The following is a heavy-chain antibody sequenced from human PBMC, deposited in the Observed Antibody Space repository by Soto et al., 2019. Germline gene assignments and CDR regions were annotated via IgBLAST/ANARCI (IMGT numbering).Heavy chain of an antibody. V-gene: IGHV4-4*07. D-gene: IGHD3-10*01. CDR3: ASLWFGEDYYYDGMDV. CDR1: GGSISSYY. CDR2: IYTSGST. Sequence: SETLSLTCTVSGGSISSYYWSWIRQPAGKGLEWIGRIYTSGSTNYDPSLKSRVTMSVDTSKNQYSLKLSSVTAAVTAVYYCASLWFGEDYYYDGMDVWGQGTTVTVSS. J-gene: IGHJ6*02.